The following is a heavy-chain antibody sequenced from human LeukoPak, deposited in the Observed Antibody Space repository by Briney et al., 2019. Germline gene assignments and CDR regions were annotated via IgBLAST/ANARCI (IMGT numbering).Heavy chain of an antibody. CDR2: IKQDGTVK. CDR1: GFTFSIYW. J-gene: IGHJ4*02. Sequence: PGGSLRLSCAASGFTFSIYWMSWVRQAPGKGLEWVAIIKQDGTVKYYVDSVKGRFTISRDNAMNSLYLQMSSLRAEDTAVYYCARGVGATHFDYWGQGTLVTV. V-gene: IGHV3-7*04. CDR3: ARGVGATHFDY. D-gene: IGHD1-26*01.